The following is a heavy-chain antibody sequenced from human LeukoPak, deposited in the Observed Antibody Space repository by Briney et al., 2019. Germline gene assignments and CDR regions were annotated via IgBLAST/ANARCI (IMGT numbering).Heavy chain of an antibody. CDR3: ARGTCSSTSCPLFDY. J-gene: IGHJ4*02. CDR1: GFTFSSYW. V-gene: IGHV3-7*01. D-gene: IGHD2-2*01. Sequence: GGSLRLSCVASGFTFSSYWVSWVRQVPGKGLEWVANINRDGSEKYYVESVKGRFTISRDNAKNSLYLQMNSLRAEDTAVYYCARGTCSSTSCPLFDYWGQGTLVTVSS. CDR2: INRDGSEK.